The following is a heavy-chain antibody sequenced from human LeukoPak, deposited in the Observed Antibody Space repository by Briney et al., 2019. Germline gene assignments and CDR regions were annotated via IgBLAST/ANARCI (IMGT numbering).Heavy chain of an antibody. Sequence: PGGSLRLSCAASGFTVSGNYMSWVRQAPGKGLEWVSTIYSGDSTYYADSVKGRFTIPRDNSKNTLYLQMNSLRAEDTAVYYCARVFWEKDGFIGAFDIWGQGTMVTVSS. CDR3: ARVFWEKDGFIGAFDI. CDR1: GFTVSGNY. D-gene: IGHD3-3*01. J-gene: IGHJ3*02. CDR2: IYSGDST. V-gene: IGHV3-66*01.